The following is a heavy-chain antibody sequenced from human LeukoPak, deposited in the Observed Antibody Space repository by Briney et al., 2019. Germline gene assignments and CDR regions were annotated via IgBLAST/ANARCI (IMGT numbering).Heavy chain of an antibody. CDR1: GGSISSYY. V-gene: IGHV4-59*01. CDR2: IYYSGNT. CDR3: ARDSRSFDI. Sequence: SETLSLTCTVSGGSISSYYWSWIQQPPGKGLEWIGYIYYSGNTNYNPSLKSRVTILADTSKNQFSLKLSSVTAADTAVYYCARDSRSFDIWGQGTIVTVSS. D-gene: IGHD3-3*01. J-gene: IGHJ3*02.